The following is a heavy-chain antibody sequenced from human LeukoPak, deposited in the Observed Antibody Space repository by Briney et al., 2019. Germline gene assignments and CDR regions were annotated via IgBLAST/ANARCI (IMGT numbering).Heavy chain of an antibody. CDR3: ARASRPGIAVAVSLIDY. Sequence: GGSLRLSRAASGFTFSSYAMHWVRQAPGKGLEWVAVISYDGSNKYYADPVKGRFTISRDNSKNTLYLQMNSLRAEDTAVYYCARASRPGIAVAVSLIDYWGQGTLVTVSS. V-gene: IGHV3-30*04. J-gene: IGHJ4*02. CDR1: GFTFSSYA. CDR2: ISYDGSNK. D-gene: IGHD6-19*01.